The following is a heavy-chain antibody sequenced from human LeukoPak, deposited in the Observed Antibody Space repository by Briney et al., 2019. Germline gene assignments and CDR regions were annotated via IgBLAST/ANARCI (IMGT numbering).Heavy chain of an antibody. CDR3: ARNFGV. CDR2: IDTSSSTI. D-gene: IGHD2-8*01. J-gene: IGHJ4*02. Sequence: GASLRLSCAASGFTFSNYKMNWVRQAPGKGLEWVSHIDTSSSTIYCADSVKGRFTISRDNAKNSLYLHMNSLRDEDTAVYYCARNFGVWGQGTLVTVSS. V-gene: IGHV3-48*02. CDR1: GFTFSNYK.